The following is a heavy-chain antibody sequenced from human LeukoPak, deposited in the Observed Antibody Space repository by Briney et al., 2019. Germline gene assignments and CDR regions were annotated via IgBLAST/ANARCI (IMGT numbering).Heavy chain of an antibody. J-gene: IGHJ4*02. D-gene: IGHD2/OR15-2a*01. V-gene: IGHV3-53*01. CDR1: GFTFTTYW. CDR2: IYSGGGT. CDR3: AAASSMGPFDY. Sequence: PTGGSLRLSCAASGFTFTTYWMHWVRQAPGKGLEWVSVIYSGGGTYYADSVKGRFTISRDNSKNTLYLQMNSLRAEDTAVYYCAAASSMGPFDYWGQGTLVTVSS.